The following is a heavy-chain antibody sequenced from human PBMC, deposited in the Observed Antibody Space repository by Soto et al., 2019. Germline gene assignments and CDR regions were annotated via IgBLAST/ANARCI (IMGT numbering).Heavy chain of an antibody. Sequence: ERSLRLSCAAPGFTFSSYGMHWVRQAPGKGLEWVAVIWYDGSNKYYADYVKGRFTISRDNYKNTLYLQMNSLRAEYTAVYYCARDGTGTTYGMDVWGQGTTVLVSS. CDR1: GFTFSSYG. CDR2: IWYDGSNK. J-gene: IGHJ6*01. V-gene: IGHV3-33*01. D-gene: IGHD1-7*01. CDR3: ARDGTGTTYGMDV.